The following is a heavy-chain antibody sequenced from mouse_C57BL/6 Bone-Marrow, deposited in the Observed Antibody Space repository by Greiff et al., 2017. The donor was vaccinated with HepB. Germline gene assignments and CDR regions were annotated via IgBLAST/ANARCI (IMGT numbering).Heavy chain of an antibody. J-gene: IGHJ2*01. V-gene: IGHV5-9-1*02. D-gene: IGHD2-2*01. CDR3: TRGGVTRGYFDY. Sequence: EVQVVESGEGLVKPGGSLKLSCAASGFTFSSYAMSWVRQTPEKRLEWVAYISSGGDYIYYADTVKGRFTISRDNARNTLYLQMSSLKSEDTAMYYCTRGGVTRGYFDYWGQGTTLTVSS. CDR1: GFTFSSYA. CDR2: ISSGGDYI.